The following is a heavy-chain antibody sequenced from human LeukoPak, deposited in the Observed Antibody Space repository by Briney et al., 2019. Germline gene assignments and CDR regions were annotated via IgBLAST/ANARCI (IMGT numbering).Heavy chain of an antibody. V-gene: IGHV3-21*01. CDR2: ISSSSTYI. CDR3: ARQYCSGGTYPPIR. J-gene: IGHJ4*02. CDR1: GFTFSSYS. Sequence: GGSLRLSCAASGFTFSSYSMTWVRQAPGKGLEWVSSISSSSTYIYYADSVKGRFTISRDNAKNSLHLQMSSLRAEDTAVYYCARQYCSGGTYPPIRWGQGTLVTVSS. D-gene: IGHD2-15*01.